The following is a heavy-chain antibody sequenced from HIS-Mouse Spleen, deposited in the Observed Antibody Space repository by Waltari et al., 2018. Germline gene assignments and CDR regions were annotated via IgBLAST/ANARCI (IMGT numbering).Heavy chain of an antibody. D-gene: IGHD6-13*01. CDR1: GGSFSGYY. CDR3: ARGSYSSSWYDWYFDL. J-gene: IGHJ2*01. CDR2: IHHSGST. Sequence: TLSLTCAVYGGSFSGYYWSWIRQPPGKGLEWIGEIHHSGSTNDNQSLKSRITISVDTSKNQFSLKLSSVTAADTAVYYCARGSYSSSWYDWYFDLWGRGTLVTVSS. V-gene: IGHV4-34*01.